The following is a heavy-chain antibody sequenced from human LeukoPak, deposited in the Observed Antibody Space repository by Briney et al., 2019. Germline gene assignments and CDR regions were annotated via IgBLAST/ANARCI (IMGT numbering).Heavy chain of an antibody. CDR1: GITFSSYA. Sequence: GGSLRLSCAASGITFSSYAMSWVRQAPGKGLEWVAAISGSGGSTNYADSVKGRFSISRDNSRSTLYLQINSLRAEDTAVYFCAKAALVAAKSKYYFDCWGQGTLVTVSS. CDR2: ISGSGGST. D-gene: IGHD2-2*01. V-gene: IGHV3-23*01. CDR3: AKAALVAAKSKYYFDC. J-gene: IGHJ4*02.